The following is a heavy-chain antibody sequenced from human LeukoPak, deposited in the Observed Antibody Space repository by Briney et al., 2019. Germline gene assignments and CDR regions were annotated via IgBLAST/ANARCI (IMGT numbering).Heavy chain of an antibody. Sequence: PGASVNVSCKASGGTFSSYAISWVRQAPGQGLEWMGRIIPILGIANYAQKFQGRVTITADKSTSTAYMELSSLRSEDTAVYYCARAEAHYYDSSGYSDFDYWGQGTLVTVSS. CDR1: GGTFSSYA. V-gene: IGHV1-69*04. D-gene: IGHD3-22*01. J-gene: IGHJ4*02. CDR2: IIPILGIA. CDR3: ARAEAHYYDSSGYSDFDY.